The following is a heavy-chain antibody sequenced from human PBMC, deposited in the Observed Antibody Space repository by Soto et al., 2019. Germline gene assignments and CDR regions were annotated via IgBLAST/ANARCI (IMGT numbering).Heavy chain of an antibody. CDR1: GGSISSYY. V-gene: IGHV4-59*01. Sequence: ASETLSLTCTVSGGSISSYYWSWIRQPPGKGLEWIGYIYYSGSTNYNPSLKSRVTISVDTSKNQFSLKLSSVTAADTAVYYCARASYYDFWSGYYHYYFDYWGQGTLVTVSS. J-gene: IGHJ4*02. CDR2: IYYSGST. D-gene: IGHD3-3*01. CDR3: ARASYYDFWSGYYHYYFDY.